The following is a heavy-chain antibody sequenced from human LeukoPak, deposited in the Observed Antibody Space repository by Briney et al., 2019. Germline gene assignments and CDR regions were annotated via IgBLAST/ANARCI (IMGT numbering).Heavy chain of an antibody. V-gene: IGHV3-53*01. CDR3: ARVLVIMSDAFDI. J-gene: IGHJ3*02. Sequence: GGSLRLSCAASGFTVSSNYMSWVRQAPGKGLEWVSVIYSGGSTYYADSVKGRFTISRDNSKNTLYLQMNSLRAEDTAVYYCARVLVIMSDAFDIWGQGTMVTVSS. CDR2: IYSGGST. D-gene: IGHD3-9*01. CDR1: GFTVSSNY.